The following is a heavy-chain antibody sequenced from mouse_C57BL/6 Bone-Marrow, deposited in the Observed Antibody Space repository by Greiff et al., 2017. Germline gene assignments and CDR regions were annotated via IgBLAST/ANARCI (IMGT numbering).Heavy chain of an antibody. V-gene: IGHV5-17*01. CDR1: GFTFSDYG. Sequence: EVQLVESGGDLVKPGGSLKLSCAASGFTFSDYGMHWVRQAPEKGLEWVAYISSGSSTIYYADTVKGRFTISRDNAKNTLFLQMTSLRSEDTAMYYCARKGRYDGYFYWYFDVWGTGTTVTVSS. J-gene: IGHJ1*03. CDR2: ISSGSSTI. CDR3: ARKGRYDGYFYWYFDV. D-gene: IGHD2-3*01.